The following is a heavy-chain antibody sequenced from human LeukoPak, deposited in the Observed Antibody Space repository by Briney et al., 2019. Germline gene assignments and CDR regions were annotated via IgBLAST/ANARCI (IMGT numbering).Heavy chain of an antibody. J-gene: IGHJ4*02. CDR3: ARPPAGGSGSYSYDY. V-gene: IGHV1-18*04. D-gene: IGHD3-10*01. CDR1: GYTFTDYY. Sequence: GASVTVSCTSSGYTFTDYYMHWVRQAPGQGLEWMGWISAYNGNTNYAQKLQGRVTMTTDTSTSTAYMELRSLRSDDTAVYYCARPPAGGSGSYSYDYWGQGTLVTVSS. CDR2: ISAYNGNT.